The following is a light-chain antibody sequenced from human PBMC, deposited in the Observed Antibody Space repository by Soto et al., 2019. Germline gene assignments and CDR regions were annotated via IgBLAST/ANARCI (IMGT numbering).Light chain of an antibody. Sequence: SALTQPASVSGSPGQSITISCTGTSSDVGGYNYVSWYQQHPAKAPKLMIYDVSSRPSGVSNRFSGSKSANPASLTISGLQAEDEADYFCSSYTSSSTYVFGTGTKVTVL. CDR3: SSYTSSSTYV. CDR2: DVS. CDR1: SSDVGGYNY. J-gene: IGLJ1*01. V-gene: IGLV2-14*01.